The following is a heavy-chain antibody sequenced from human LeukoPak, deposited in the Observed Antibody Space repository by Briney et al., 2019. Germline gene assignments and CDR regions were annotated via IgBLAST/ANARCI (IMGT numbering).Heavy chain of an antibody. CDR2: ISGSGGST. CDR1: GFTFSSYA. J-gene: IGHJ4*02. V-gene: IGHV3-23*01. D-gene: IGHD3-22*01. Sequence: GGSLRLSCAASGFTFSSYAMSWVRQAPGKGLEWVSAISGSGGSTYYTDSVKGRFTISRDNSKNTLYLQMNSLRAEDTAVYYCAKEGPRQVVVIPHFDYWGQGTLVTVSS. CDR3: AKEGPRQVVVIPHFDY.